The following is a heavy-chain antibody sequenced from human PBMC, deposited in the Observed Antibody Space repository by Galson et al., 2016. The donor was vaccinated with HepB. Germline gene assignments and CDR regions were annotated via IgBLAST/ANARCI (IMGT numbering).Heavy chain of an antibody. Sequence: SVKVSCKASGYTFTTYYIHWVRQAPGQGLEWMGTTNTIGGYATYARKFRGRVTMTRDTSTGTVFMEISSLRSEDTAVYYCARDRQADGNYYTLDHWGQGTLVTVSS. CDR3: ARDRQADGNYYTLDH. D-gene: IGHD3-10*01. CDR2: TNTIGGYA. V-gene: IGHV1-46*01. J-gene: IGHJ4*02. CDR1: GYTFTTYY.